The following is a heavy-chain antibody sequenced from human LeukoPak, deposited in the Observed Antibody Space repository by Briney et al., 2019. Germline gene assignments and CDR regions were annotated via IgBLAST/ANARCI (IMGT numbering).Heavy chain of an antibody. CDR1: ADSLSSGGHY. J-gene: IGHJ4*02. CDR3: ARGGNRFGGFYFDY. CDR2: IHHSGRS. Sequence: SETLSLTCTVSADSLSSGGHYWAWIRQFPGKGLESIGFIHHSGRSRHNPSLKDRVAISVDTSRKQFAPKLSSVTAADTAMYYCARGGNRFGGFYFDYWGQGIQVIVSS. V-gene: IGHV4-31*03. D-gene: IGHD3-10*01.